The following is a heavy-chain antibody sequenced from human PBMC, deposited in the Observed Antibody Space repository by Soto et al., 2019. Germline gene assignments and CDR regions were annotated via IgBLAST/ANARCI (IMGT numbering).Heavy chain of an antibody. CDR1: GGTFSSYT. Sequence: QVQLVQSGAEVKKPGSSVKVSCKASGGTFSSYTISWVRQAPGQGLEWMGRIIPILGIANYAQKFQGRVTITADKSTSTAYMELSSLRSEDKAVYYCARGVVVPAARNWFDPWGQGTLVTVSS. CDR2: IIPILGIA. V-gene: IGHV1-69*02. D-gene: IGHD2-2*01. J-gene: IGHJ5*02. CDR3: ARGVVVPAARNWFDP.